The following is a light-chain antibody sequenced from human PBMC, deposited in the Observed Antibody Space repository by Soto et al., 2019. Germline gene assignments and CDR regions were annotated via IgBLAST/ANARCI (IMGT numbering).Light chain of an antibody. J-gene: IGKJ4*01. CDR2: DAS. Sequence: EIVMTQSPATLSVSPGERATLSCRASQSVSSNLAWYQQKPGQAPRLLIYDASNRATGIPARFSGSGSGTDFTLTISSVEPEDSAVYYCQQRVNWPTLTFGGGTKVDI. CDR3: QQRVNWPTLT. V-gene: IGKV3-11*01. CDR1: QSVSSN.